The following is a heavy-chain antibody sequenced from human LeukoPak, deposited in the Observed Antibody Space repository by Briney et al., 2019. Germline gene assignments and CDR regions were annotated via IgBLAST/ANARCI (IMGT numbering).Heavy chain of an antibody. CDR2: VNPNSGDT. D-gene: IGHD3-16*02. V-gene: IGHV1-2*02. Sequence: ASVKVSCKASGYTFTGYYLHWVRQAPGQGLEWMGCVNPNSGDTNYAQKFQGSVTMTRDTSISTVYMELRRLRSDDTAVYYCARDWNRYPYWGQGALVTVSS. J-gene: IGHJ4*02. CDR1: GYTFTGYY. CDR3: ARDWNRYPY.